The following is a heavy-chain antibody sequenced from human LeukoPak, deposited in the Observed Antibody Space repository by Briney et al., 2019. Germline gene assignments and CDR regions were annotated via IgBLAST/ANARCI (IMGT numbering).Heavy chain of an antibody. J-gene: IGHJ4*02. D-gene: IGHD3-10*01. CDR3: ARDGRGGSGTYYFDY. CDR1: GGSISSSNW. Sequence: PSGTLSLTCAVSGGSISSSNWWSWVRQPPGKGLEWIGEIYHSRSTNYNPSLKSRVTISVDKSKNQFSLKLSSVTAADTAVYYCARDGRGGSGTYYFDYWGQGTLVTVSS. V-gene: IGHV4-4*02. CDR2: IYHSRST.